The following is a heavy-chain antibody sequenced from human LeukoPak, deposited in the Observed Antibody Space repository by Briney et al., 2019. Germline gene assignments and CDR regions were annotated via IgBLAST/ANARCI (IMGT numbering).Heavy chain of an antibody. V-gene: IGHV3-30*02. CDR3: ADYRDLSGSLDY. D-gene: IGHD1-26*01. CDR1: GFTFSSYG. J-gene: IGHJ4*02. Sequence: PGGSLRLSCAASGFTFSSYGMHWVRQAPGKGLEWVAFIRYDGSNRYYADSVKGRFTISRDNSKNTLYLQMNSLRAEDTAVYYCADYRDLSGSLDYWGQGTLVTVSS. CDR2: IRYDGSNR.